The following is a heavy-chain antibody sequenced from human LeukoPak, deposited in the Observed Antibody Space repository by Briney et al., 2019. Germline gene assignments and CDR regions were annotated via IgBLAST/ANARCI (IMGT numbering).Heavy chain of an antibody. CDR2: INPNSGGT. D-gene: IGHD6-6*01. CDR1: GYTFTGYY. J-gene: IGHJ4*02. CDR3: ARDGIAARRGFDY. Sequence: ASVKVSCKASGYTFTGYYMHWVRQAPGQGLEWMGWINPNSGGTNYAQKLQGRVTMTTDTSTSTAYMELRSLRSDDTAVYYCARDGIAARRGFDYWGQGTLVTVSS. V-gene: IGHV1-2*02.